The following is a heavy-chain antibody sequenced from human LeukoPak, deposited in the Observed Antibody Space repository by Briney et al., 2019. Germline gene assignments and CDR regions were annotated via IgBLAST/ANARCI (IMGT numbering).Heavy chain of an antibody. D-gene: IGHD6-19*01. CDR1: GFTISSYY. CDR3: GRGVDWSSSGWYPPFDP. Sequence: KTSESLSLTCTVSGFTISSYYWSWIRQPPGKGLEWVGYIYDSGSTNYNPSLKSRVTISVDTSKNQLSLKMSSVTAADTAVYYCGRGVDWSSSGWYPPFDPWGQGTLATVSS. CDR2: IYDSGST. J-gene: IGHJ5*02. V-gene: IGHV4-59*01.